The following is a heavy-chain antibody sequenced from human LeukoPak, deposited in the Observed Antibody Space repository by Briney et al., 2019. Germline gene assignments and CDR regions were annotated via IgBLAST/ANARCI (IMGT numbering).Heavy chain of an antibody. CDR2: ISSSSRDI. D-gene: IGHD3-10*02. J-gene: IGHJ6*04. CDR3: AELGITMIGGV. CDR1: GFTFSSYT. V-gene: IGHV3-21*01. Sequence: GGSLRLSCAASGFTFSSYTMSWVRQAPGKGLEWVAAISSSSRDIFYADSVKGRFTISRDNAKNSLYLQMNSLRAEDTAVYYCAELGITMIGGVWGKGTTVTISS.